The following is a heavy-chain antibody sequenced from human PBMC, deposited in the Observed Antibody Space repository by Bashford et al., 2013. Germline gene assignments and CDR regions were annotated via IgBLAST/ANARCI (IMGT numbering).Heavy chain of an antibody. D-gene: IGHD6-19*01. CDR2: ISGSGDST. CDR3: ARGFTYGGISVTGSDFDY. Sequence: GSLRLSCAASGFTFSSYAMSWIRQAPGKGLEWVSAISGSGDSTYYADSVKGRFTISRDNSKNTLYLQLNSMRAEDTAVYYCARGFTYGGISVTGSDFDYWGQGTLVTVSS. CDR1: GFTFSSYA. J-gene: IGHJ4*02. V-gene: IGHV3-23*01.